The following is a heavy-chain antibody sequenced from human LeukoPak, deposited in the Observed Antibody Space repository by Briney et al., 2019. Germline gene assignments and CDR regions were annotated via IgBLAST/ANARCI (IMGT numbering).Heavy chain of an antibody. J-gene: IGHJ4*02. CDR1: GYTFTSYG. Sequence: GASVKVSCKASGYTFTSYGISWVRQAPGQGLEWMGWISAYNENTNYAQTLQGRVTMTTDTSTSTAYMELRSLRSDDTAVYYCARTPYFPYRAPRDCSSTSCYNEGFDYWGQGTLVPVSS. CDR2: ISAYNENT. CDR3: ARTPYFPYRAPRDCSSTSCYNEGFDY. D-gene: IGHD2-2*02. V-gene: IGHV1-18*01.